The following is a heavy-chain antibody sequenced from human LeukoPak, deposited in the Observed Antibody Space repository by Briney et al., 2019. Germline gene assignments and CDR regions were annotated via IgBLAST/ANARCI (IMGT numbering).Heavy chain of an antibody. D-gene: IGHD2-21*01. Sequence: GGSLRLSCAASGFTFSSYSMNWVRQAPGKGLEWVSSISSSSSYIYYADSVKGRFTISRDNAKNSLYLQMNSLRAEDTAVYYCARKAYCGGDCYSFDYWGQGTLVTVSS. V-gene: IGHV3-21*01. CDR2: ISSSSSYI. CDR1: GFTFSSYS. J-gene: IGHJ4*02. CDR3: ARKAYCGGDCYSFDY.